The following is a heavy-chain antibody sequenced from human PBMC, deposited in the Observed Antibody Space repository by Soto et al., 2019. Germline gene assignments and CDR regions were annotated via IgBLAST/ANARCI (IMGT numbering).Heavy chain of an antibody. D-gene: IGHD4-17*01. CDR1: GGTFSSYA. V-gene: IGHV1-69*13. J-gene: IGHJ4*02. Sequence: ASLKLSCKXSGGTFSSYAISWVRQAPGQGLEWMGGIIPIFGTANYAQKFQGRVTITADESTSTAYMELSSLRSEDTAVYYCARPGDHNVDDYWGQGTLVTVSS. CDR2: IIPIFGTA. CDR3: ARPGDHNVDDY.